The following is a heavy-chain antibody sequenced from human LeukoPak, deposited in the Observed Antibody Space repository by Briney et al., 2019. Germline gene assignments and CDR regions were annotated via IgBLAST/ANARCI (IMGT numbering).Heavy chain of an antibody. Sequence: SETLSLTCTVSGGSISSYYWSWIRQPPGKGLEWIGYIYYSGSTYYNPSLKSRVTISVDTSKNQFSLKLSSVTAADTAVYYCARVTGARGVIMSILYYFDYWGQGTLVTVSS. CDR1: GGSISSYY. J-gene: IGHJ4*02. CDR2: IYYSGST. D-gene: IGHD3-10*01. V-gene: IGHV4-59*12. CDR3: ARVTGARGVIMSILYYFDY.